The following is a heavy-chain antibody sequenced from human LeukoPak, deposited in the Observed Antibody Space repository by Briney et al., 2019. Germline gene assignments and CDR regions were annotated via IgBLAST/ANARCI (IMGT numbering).Heavy chain of an antibody. V-gene: IGHV3-13*01. CDR2: IGTAGDT. Sequence: GGSLRLSCAASGFTFSSYGMHWVRQATGKGLEWVSAIGTAGDTYYPGSVKGRFTISRENAKNSLYLQMNSLRAGDTAVYYCARIAAAGNFDYWGQGTLVTVSS. D-gene: IGHD6-13*01. CDR3: ARIAAAGNFDY. CDR1: GFTFSSYG. J-gene: IGHJ4*02.